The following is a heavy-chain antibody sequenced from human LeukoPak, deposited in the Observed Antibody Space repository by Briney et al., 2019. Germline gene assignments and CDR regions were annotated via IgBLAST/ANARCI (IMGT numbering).Heavy chain of an antibody. V-gene: IGHV4-39*01. CDR1: GGSISGSDSF. D-gene: IGHD2-2*01. CDR3: ARRGITYSTSFIDS. CDR2: MFYSGST. J-gene: IGHJ4*02. Sequence: MSSETLSLTCTVSGGSISGSDSFFGWIRRPPGKGLEWIGHMFYSGSTYYNPSLKSRVTIVDTSENQFSLTLNSVTATDTAIYYCARRGITYSTSFIDSWGQGNLVTVSS.